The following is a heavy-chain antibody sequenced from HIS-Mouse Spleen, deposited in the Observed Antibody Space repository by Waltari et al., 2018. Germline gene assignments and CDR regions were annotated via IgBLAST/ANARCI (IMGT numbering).Heavy chain of an antibody. CDR1: GGSISSSSYY. CDR3: AREIPYSSSWYDWYFDL. Sequence: QLQLQESGPGLVKPSETLSLTCTVSGGSISSSSYYWGWIRQPPGKGLEWIGSIYYSWSTYYNPSLKSRVTISVDTSKNQFSLKLGSVTAADTAVYYCAREIPYSSSWYDWYFDLWGRGTLVTVSS. CDR2: IYYSWST. V-gene: IGHV4-39*07. D-gene: IGHD6-13*01. J-gene: IGHJ2*01.